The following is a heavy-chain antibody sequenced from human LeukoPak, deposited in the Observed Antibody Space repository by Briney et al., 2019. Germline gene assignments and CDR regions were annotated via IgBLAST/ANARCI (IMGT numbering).Heavy chain of an antibody. CDR3: ANIEGKYQIANLHHS. CDR1: GFTFSFYG. V-gene: IGHV3-30*02. CDR2: IRYDGSSK. J-gene: IGHJ4*02. D-gene: IGHD2-2*01. Sequence: PGGSLRLSCAASGFTFSFYGMHWVRQVPGKGLEWVAFIRYDGSSKYYANSVKRRFTISRDNSMNSVYLQMNSLTPDDTAVYYCANIEGKYQIANLHHSWGQETLLTVSS.